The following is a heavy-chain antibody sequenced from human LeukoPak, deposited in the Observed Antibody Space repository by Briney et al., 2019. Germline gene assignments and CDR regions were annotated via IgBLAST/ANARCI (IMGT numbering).Heavy chain of an antibody. J-gene: IGHJ4*02. CDR2: MWYYGESK. D-gene: IGHD3-9*01. V-gene: IGHV3-33*01. CDR3: ATGSPITIFYYYNY. CDR1: GFNFNNYG. Sequence: PGGSLRLSCVASGFNFNNYGIHWVRQAPGKGLEWVAVMWYYGESKFYADSVKGRFTISRDNSKNTAYLQMESLTVDDTAVYYCATGSPITIFYYYNYWGQGTLVTVSS.